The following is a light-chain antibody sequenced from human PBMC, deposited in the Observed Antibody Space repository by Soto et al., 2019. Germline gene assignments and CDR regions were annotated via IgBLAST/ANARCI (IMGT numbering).Light chain of an antibody. J-gene: IGLJ7*01. CDR2: EVS. Sequence: QSALTQPASVSGSPGQSITIPCTGTSSDVGSYKLVSWYQQHPGKAPKLMISEVSKRPSGISDRFSGSKSGSTASLTISGLQAEDEADYYCCSSAGTSTHTVFGGGTQLTVL. CDR3: CSSAGTSTHTV. V-gene: IGLV2-23*02. CDR1: SSDVGSYKL.